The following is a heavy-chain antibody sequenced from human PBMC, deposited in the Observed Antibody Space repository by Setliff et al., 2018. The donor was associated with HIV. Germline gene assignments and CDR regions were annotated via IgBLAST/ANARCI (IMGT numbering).Heavy chain of an antibody. Sequence: PGGSLRLSCGASGFTFSTYWMTWVRQAPGKGLEWVANIKQDGSEKYYVDSVKGRFTISRDNAKNSLYLQMDSLRAEDTALYYCARDYYATGTYYLPSDCWGQGTLVTVSS. D-gene: IGHD3-10*01. CDR2: IKQDGSEK. CDR1: GFTFSTYW. V-gene: IGHV3-7*03. J-gene: IGHJ4*02. CDR3: ARDYYATGTYYLPSDC.